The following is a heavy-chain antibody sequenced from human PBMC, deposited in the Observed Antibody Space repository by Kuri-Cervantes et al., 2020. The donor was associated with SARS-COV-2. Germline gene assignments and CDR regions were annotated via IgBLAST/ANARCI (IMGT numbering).Heavy chain of an antibody. CDR2: ISYDGSNK. V-gene: IGHV3-30*03. J-gene: IGHJ4*02. Sequence: GGALRLSCAASGFTFTNYGMHWVRQAPGKGLEWVAVISYDGSNKYYADSVKGRFTISRDNSKDTLYLQMNSLRAEDTAVYYCARDGYFDWLFQGDYFDYWGQGTLVTVSS. CDR3: ARDGYFDWLFQGDYFDY. D-gene: IGHD3-9*01. CDR1: GFTFTNYG.